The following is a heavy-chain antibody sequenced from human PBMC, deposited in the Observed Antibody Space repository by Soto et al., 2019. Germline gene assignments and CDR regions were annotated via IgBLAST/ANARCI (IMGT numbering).Heavy chain of an antibody. V-gene: IGHV4-34*01. CDR1: GGSFSGYY. D-gene: IGHD3-10*01. CDR2: INHSGST. J-gene: IGHJ4*02. Sequence: SETLSLTCAVYGGSFSGYYWSWIRQPPGKGLEWLGEINHSGSTNYNPSLKSRATISVDTSKNQFSLKLSSVTAADSAVYYCARERYYYGSGSRPFDYWGQETLVTVSS. CDR3: ARERYYYGSGSRPFDY.